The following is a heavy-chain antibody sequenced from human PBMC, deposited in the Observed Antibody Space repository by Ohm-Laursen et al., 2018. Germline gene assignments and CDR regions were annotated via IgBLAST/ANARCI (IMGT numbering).Heavy chain of an antibody. CDR1: GGYISSYY. V-gene: IGHV4-4*07. CDR2: IYTSGST. Sequence: GTLSLTCTVSGGYISSYYWSWIPQPAGKGLEWIGRIYTSGSTNYNPSLKSRVTMSVDTSKNQFSLKLSSVTAADTAVYYCASIAVAGTGYWGQGTLVTVSS. CDR3: ASIAVAGTGY. D-gene: IGHD6-19*01. J-gene: IGHJ4*02.